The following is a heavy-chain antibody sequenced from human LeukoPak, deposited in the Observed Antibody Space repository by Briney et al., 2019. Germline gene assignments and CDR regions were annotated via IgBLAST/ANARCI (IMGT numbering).Heavy chain of an antibody. CDR2: TYYSGST. Sequence: SQTLSLTCTVSGVSISSGDYYWSWIRQPPGKGLEWIGYTYYSGSTYYNPSPKSRVTISVDTSKNQFSLKLSSVTAADTAVYYCVRPYYYDSRIDPWGQGTRVTVSS. CDR3: VRPYYYDSRIDP. V-gene: IGHV4-30-4*01. CDR1: GVSISSGDYY. J-gene: IGHJ5*02. D-gene: IGHD3-22*01.